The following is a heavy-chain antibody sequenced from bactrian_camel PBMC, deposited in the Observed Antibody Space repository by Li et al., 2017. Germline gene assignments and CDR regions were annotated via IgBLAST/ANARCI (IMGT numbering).Heavy chain of an antibody. D-gene: IGHD2*01. CDR1: GHTYSSNC. Sequence: HVQLVESGGGSVQPGGSLRLSRGASGHTYSSNCMGWFRQAPGKEREGVAFVYFGGGSTYYADSVKGRFTISRDSAKNTLNLQMNNLEPDDTAVYFCAPDAGQSRCSAGFCYCAWGEGTQVTVS. V-gene: IGHV3S54*01. CDR2: VYFGGGST. CDR3: APDAGQSRCSAGFCYCA. J-gene: IGHJ4*01.